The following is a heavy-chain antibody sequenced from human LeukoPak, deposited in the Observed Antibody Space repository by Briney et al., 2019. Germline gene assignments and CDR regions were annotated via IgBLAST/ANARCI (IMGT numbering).Heavy chain of an antibody. D-gene: IGHD4-23*01. CDR3: ATDIRYYGGKSREDY. V-gene: IGHV1-24*01. Sequence: ASVKVSCKASGGTFSSYAISWVRQAPGQGLEWMGGFDPEDGETIYAQKFQGRVTMTEDTSTDTAYMELSSLRSEDTAVYYCATDIRYYGGKSREDYWGQGTLVTVSS. J-gene: IGHJ4*02. CDR1: GGTFSSYA. CDR2: FDPEDGET.